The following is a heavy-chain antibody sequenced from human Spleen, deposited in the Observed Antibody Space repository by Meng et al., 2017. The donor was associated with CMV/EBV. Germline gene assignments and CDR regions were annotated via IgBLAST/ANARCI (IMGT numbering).Heavy chain of an antibody. CDR2: ISYDARNE. Sequence: GGSLRLSCADSGSIFSSYAMHWVRQAPGKGLEWVAVISYDARNEYYGDSVKGRFTISRDNSKNTLYLQMNSLRAEDSAVYYCARVVRPAIRDYYYGMDVWGQGTTVTVSS. J-gene: IGHJ6*02. CDR1: GSIFSSYA. D-gene: IGHD2-2*02. CDR3: ARVVRPAIRDYYYGMDV. V-gene: IGHV3-30*03.